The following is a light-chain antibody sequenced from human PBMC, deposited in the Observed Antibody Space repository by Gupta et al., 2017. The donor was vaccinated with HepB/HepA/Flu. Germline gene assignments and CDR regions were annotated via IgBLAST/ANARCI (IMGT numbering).Light chain of an antibody. CDR1: SSNIGAGFD. CDR3: QSYGSGLNPHVV. V-gene: IGLV1-40*01. CDR2: GNT. J-gene: IGLJ2*01. Sequence: QSVLTQPPSVSGPPVQRVTICCSRCSSNIGAGFDVQWYQQLPETAPNLLIYGNTNRPSGVPDRFSGSNSGTSASLAITVLQAEDVADYYCQSYGSGLNPHVVFGGGTKLTVL.